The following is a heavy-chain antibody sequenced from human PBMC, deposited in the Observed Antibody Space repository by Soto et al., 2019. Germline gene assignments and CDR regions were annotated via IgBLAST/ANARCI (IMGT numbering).Heavy chain of an antibody. CDR1: GYTFSSDA. CDR2: INAGSGNT. J-gene: IGHJ5*02. CDR3: ARDPAGYSSSWYKFYWFDN. Sequence: GASVKVSCMASGYTFSSDAMHWVRQAPGQSLEWMGWINAGSGNTKYSQKFQGRVTITRATPASTAYTELSSLRPEDTAVYYCARDPAGYSSSWYKFYWFDNWGQGTLVTVSS. V-gene: IGHV1-3*01. D-gene: IGHD6-13*01.